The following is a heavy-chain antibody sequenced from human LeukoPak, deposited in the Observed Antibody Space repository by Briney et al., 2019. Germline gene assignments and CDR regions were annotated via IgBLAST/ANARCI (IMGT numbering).Heavy chain of an antibody. CDR3: ARAAQGYYMDV. J-gene: IGHJ6*03. CDR1: GGSISSSSYY. CDR2: IYYSGST. Sequence: SETLSLTCTVSGGSISSSSYYWGWIRQPPGEGLEWIGSIYYSGSTYYNPSLKSRVTISVDTSKNQFPLKLSSVTAADTAVYYCARAAQGYYMDVWGKGTTVTVSS. V-gene: IGHV4-39*06.